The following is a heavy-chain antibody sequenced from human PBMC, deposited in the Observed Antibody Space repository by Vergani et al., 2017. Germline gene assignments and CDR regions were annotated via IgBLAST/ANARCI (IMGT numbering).Heavy chain of an antibody. Sequence: QLQLQESGPGLVKPSETLSLTCAVSGFSIDNGYYWDWIRQPPGKWLEWIGSIYRTGRTHFNPSLKSRVTISVDTSNNHFSLRLHSLTAADTAVYYCARRSGIVYDIFSCTQYFFDCWGQGTLVTVSS. CDR1: GFSIDNGYY. CDR2: IYRTGRT. D-gene: IGHD3-9*01. V-gene: IGHV4-38-2*01. J-gene: IGHJ4*02. CDR3: ARRSGIVYDIFSCTQYFFDC.